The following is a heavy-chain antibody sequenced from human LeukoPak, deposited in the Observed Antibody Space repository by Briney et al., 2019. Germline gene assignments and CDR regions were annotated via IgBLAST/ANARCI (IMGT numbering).Heavy chain of an antibody. CDR3: ARRHYYDSSGYYYY. J-gene: IGHJ4*02. CDR1: GDSISSSSYY. Sequence: PSETLSLTCTVSGDSISSSSYYWGWIRQPPGKGLEWIGSIYYSGSTYYNPSLKSRVTISVDTSKNQFSLKLSSVTAADTAVYYCARRHYYDSSGYYYYWGQGTLVTVSS. CDR2: IYYSGST. D-gene: IGHD3-22*01. V-gene: IGHV4-39*01.